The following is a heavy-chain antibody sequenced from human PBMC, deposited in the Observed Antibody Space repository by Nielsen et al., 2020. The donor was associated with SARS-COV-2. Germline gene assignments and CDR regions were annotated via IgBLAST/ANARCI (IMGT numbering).Heavy chain of an antibody. V-gene: IGHV1-24*01. CDR2: FDPEDGET. CDR1: GYTLTELS. J-gene: IGHJ4*02. CDR3: ATDPAYLWFEELSY. Sequence: ASVKVSCKVSGYTLTELSMHWVRQAPGKGLEWMGGFDPEDGETIYAQKFQGRVTMTEDTSTDTAYMELSSLRSEDTAVYYCATDPAYLWFEELSYWGQGTLVTVSS. D-gene: IGHD3-10*01.